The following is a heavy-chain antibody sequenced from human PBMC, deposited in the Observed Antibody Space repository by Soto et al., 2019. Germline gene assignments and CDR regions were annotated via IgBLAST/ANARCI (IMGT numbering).Heavy chain of an antibody. Sequence: ESGGGVVQPGRSLRLSCAASGFTFSSYAMHWVRQAPGKGLEWVAVISYDGSNKYYADSVKGRFTISRDNSKNTLYLQMNSLRAEDTAVYYCARTGSSSSWYASWFDPWGQGTLVTVSS. CDR3: ARTGSSSSWYASWFDP. CDR2: ISYDGSNK. D-gene: IGHD6-13*01. J-gene: IGHJ5*02. V-gene: IGHV3-30-3*01. CDR1: GFTFSSYA.